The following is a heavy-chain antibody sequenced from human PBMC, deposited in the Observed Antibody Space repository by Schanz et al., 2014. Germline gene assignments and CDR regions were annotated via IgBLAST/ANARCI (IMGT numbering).Heavy chain of an antibody. CDR1: GFTFSGYG. J-gene: IGHJ6*02. Sequence: QVQLVKSGGGVVQPGRSLRLSCAASGFTFSGYGMHWVRQAPGKGLEWVAIISYDGRHKNYADSVKGRFTISRDNSKNTLHLQMNSLRVEDTAVYYCAKDDTQVNGMDVWGQGTTVTVSS. V-gene: IGHV3-30*18. CDR2: ISYDGRHK. CDR3: AKDDTQVNGMDV.